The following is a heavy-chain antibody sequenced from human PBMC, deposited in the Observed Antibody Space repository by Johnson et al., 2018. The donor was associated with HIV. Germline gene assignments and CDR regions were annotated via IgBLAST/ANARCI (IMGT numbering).Heavy chain of an antibody. CDR3: ARVIRSYDSSGYAGDAFDI. D-gene: IGHD3-22*01. CDR2: INWNGGSA. CDR1: GFTFDDYG. V-gene: IGHV3-20*04. J-gene: IGHJ3*02. Sequence: MLLVESGGGVVRPGGSLRLSCAASGFTFDDYGMSWVRQAPGKGLEWVSGINWNGGSAGYADSVKGRFTISRDNAKNSLYLQMNSLRAEDTALYYCARVIRSYDSSGYAGDAFDIWGQGTMVTASS.